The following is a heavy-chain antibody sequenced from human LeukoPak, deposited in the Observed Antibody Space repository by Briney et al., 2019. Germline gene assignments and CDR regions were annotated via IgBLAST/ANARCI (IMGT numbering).Heavy chain of an antibody. D-gene: IGHD2/OR15-2a*01. CDR1: GFTLTNFA. CDR3: ARGGSLSAYDS. J-gene: IGHJ4*02. Sequence: GGPLRLPCATSGFTLTNFAMHWVRQARGKALEYVSAMSSDGGTTYYANSVKGSFTMSRDKSKNAVYVQMGSLRPDDMAVYYCARGGSLSAYDSWGQGTLVTVSS. CDR2: MSSDGGTT. V-gene: IGHV3-64*01.